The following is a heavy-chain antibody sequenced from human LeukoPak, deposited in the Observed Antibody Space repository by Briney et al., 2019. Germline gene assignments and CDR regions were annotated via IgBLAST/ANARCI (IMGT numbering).Heavy chain of an antibody. V-gene: IGHV3-7*01. D-gene: IGHD2-2*01. Sequence: GGSLRLSCAASGFTFSSYWMSWVRQSPGKGLEWVANIKQDGSEKYYVDSVKGRFTISRDNAKNSLYLQMNSLRAEDTAVYYSARRDVSSTYYDYYMDVWGKGTTVNVSS. CDR1: GFTFSSYW. CDR3: ARRDVSSTYYDYYMDV. CDR2: IKQDGSEK. J-gene: IGHJ6*03.